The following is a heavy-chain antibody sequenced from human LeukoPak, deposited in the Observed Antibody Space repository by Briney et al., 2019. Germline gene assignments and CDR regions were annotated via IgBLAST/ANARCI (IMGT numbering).Heavy chain of an antibody. Sequence: ASVKVSCKASGYTFTSYYMHWVRQAPGQGLEWMGIINPSGGSTSYAQKFQGRVTMTRDMSTSTVYMELSSLRSEDTAVYYCARDVWGSYRTLLNLGPSNWFDPWGQGTLVTVSS. CDR3: ARDVWGSYRTLLNLGPSNWFDP. D-gene: IGHD3-16*02. J-gene: IGHJ5*02. CDR2: INPSGGST. CDR1: GYTFTSYY. V-gene: IGHV1-46*01.